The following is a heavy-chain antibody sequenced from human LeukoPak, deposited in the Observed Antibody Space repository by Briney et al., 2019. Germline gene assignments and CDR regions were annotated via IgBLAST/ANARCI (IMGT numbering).Heavy chain of an antibody. V-gene: IGHV4-38-2*02. CDR1: GYSISSGYY. CDR2: IYHSGST. Sequence: SETLSLTCTVSGYSISSGYYWGWIRQPPGKGLEWIGSIYHSGSTYYNPSLKSRVTISVDTSKNQFSLKLSSVTAADTAVYYCARRGTVTTQVGFDPWGQGTLVTVSS. J-gene: IGHJ5*02. D-gene: IGHD4-17*01. CDR3: ARRGTVTTQVGFDP.